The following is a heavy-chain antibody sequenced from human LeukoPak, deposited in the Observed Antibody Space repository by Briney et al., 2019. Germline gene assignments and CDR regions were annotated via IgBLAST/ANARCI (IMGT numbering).Heavy chain of an antibody. CDR1: GGSISSYY. J-gene: IGHJ4*02. Sequence: PSETLSLTCTVSGGSISSYYWSWIRQPPGKGLEWIGHIYYSGSTNYNPSLKSRVTISVDTSKNQFSLKLSSVTAADTAVYYCARDGGASGWSYEFDYWGQGTLVTVSS. D-gene: IGHD6-19*01. V-gene: IGHV4-59*01. CDR3: ARDGGASGWSYEFDY. CDR2: IYYSGST.